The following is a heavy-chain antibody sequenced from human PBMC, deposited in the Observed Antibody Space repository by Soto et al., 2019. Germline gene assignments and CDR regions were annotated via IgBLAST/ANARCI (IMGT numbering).Heavy chain of an antibody. CDR2: ITGTGGNT. CDR3: ARIRGYWYGLDV. J-gene: IGHJ6*02. CDR1: GFPLSTYG. V-gene: IGHV3-23*01. Sequence: EVQLLESGGGLVQPGWSLRLSCAASGFPLSTYGMTWVRQAPGKGLEWVSAITGTGGNTYYVDSVKGRFTSSRDNSKNMLSLQVSSLSVEDTAVYYCARIRGYWYGLDVWGQGTTVTVSS.